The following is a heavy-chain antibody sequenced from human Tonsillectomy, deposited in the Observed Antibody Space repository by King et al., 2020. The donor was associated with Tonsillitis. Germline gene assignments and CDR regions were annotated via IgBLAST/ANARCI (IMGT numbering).Heavy chain of an antibody. CDR1: GDSLSGYY. CDR3: ARDRHQGSTKFDY. J-gene: IGHJ4*02. CDR2: IFFNENT. Sequence: VQLQESGPGLVRPSETLSLTFTVSGDSLSGYYWTWIRQPAGKGLEWIGRIFFNENTDYNPSLKSRVTMSVDTSKNQFSLKLTSVTAADTAVYYCARDRHQGSTKFDYWGPGILVTVSS. D-gene: IGHD2-8*01. V-gene: IGHV4-4*07.